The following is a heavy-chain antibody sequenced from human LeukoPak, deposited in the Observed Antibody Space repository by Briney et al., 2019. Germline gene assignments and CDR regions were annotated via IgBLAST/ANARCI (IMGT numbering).Heavy chain of an antibody. Sequence: PGGSLRLSCSASGFLFYSYAMHWVRQAPGRGLEYVAAVTSSGSSTFHANSVKGRFTISRDNSKNTLYLQMDSLRPEDMAVYFCTRGPGYRADYWGKGTLVTVSS. V-gene: IGHV3-64*01. CDR1: GFLFYSYA. CDR3: TRGPGYRADY. CDR2: VTSSGSST. D-gene: IGHD2-15*01. J-gene: IGHJ4*02.